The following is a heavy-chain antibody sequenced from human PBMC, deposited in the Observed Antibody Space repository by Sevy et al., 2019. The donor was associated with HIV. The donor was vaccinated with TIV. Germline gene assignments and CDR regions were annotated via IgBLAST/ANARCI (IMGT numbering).Heavy chain of an antibody. CDR2: LYYNGTS. Sequence: SETLSLTCTVSGGSINNYYWSWIRQPPGKGLEWIGYLYYNGTSNYKPSLKSRVTISVDTSKIQFSLRLSSVTAADTAVYYCARDRRKFASGWSHGMDVWGQGTTVTVSS. V-gene: IGHV4-59*01. CDR3: ARDRRKFASGWSHGMDV. J-gene: IGHJ6*02. D-gene: IGHD6-19*01. CDR1: GGSINNYY.